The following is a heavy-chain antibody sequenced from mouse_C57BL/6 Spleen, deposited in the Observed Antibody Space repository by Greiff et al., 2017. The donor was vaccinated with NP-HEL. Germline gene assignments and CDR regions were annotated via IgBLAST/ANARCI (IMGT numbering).Heavy chain of an antibody. Sequence: VQLQQSGAELMKPGASVKLSCKATGYTFTGYWIEWVKQRPGHGLEWIGEILPGSGSTNYNEKFKGKATFTADTSSNTAYMQLSSLTTEDSAIYYCARKEDTYYGSSYGFAYWGQGTLVTVSA. D-gene: IGHD1-1*01. CDR2: ILPGSGST. CDR1: GYTFTGYW. CDR3: ARKEDTYYGSSYGFAY. V-gene: IGHV1-9*01. J-gene: IGHJ3*01.